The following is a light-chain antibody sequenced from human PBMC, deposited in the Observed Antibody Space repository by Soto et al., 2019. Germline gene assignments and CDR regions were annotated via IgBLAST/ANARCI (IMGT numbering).Light chain of an antibody. Sequence: QSALTQPASVSGSPGQSITISCTGTSSDVGGYNYVSWYQQHPGKAPKLMIYDVSNRPSGVSNRFSGSKSGNTASLTISWLKAEDEADYYCSSYTSSSTLVFGGGNKVTVL. V-gene: IGLV2-14*01. J-gene: IGLJ2*01. CDR3: SSYTSSSTLV. CDR2: DVS. CDR1: SSDVGGYNY.